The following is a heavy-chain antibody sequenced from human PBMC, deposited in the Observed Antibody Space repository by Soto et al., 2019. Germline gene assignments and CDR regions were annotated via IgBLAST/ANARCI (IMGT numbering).Heavy chain of an antibody. J-gene: IGHJ6*01. D-gene: IGHD2-15*01. V-gene: IGHV4-59*01. CDR1: GGSISSYY. Sequence: TCTVSGGSISSYYWSWIRQPPGKGLEWIGYIYYSGSTNYNPSLKSRVTISVDTSKNQFSLKLSSVTAADTAVYYCARDLNLGSMEVWGQGTTVTVSS. CDR3: ARDLNLGSMEV. CDR2: IYYSGST.